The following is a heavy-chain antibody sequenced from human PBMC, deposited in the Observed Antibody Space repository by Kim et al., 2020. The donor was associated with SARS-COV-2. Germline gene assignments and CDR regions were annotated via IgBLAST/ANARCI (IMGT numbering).Heavy chain of an antibody. V-gene: IGHV3-15*01. CDR2: IKSKTDGGTT. CDR1: GFTFSNAW. CDR3: TTYYDILTGYPYYYYYYGMDV. Sequence: GGSLRLSCAASGFTFSNAWMSWVRQAPGKGLEWVGRIKSKTDGGTTDYAAPVKGRFTISRDDSKNTLYLQMNSLKTEDTAVYYCTTYYDILTGYPYYYYYYGMDVWGQGTTVTVSS. J-gene: IGHJ6*02. D-gene: IGHD3-9*01.